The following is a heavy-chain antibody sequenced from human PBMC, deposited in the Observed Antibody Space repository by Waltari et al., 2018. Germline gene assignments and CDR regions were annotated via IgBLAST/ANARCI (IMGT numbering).Heavy chain of an antibody. CDR1: GLIFSRYE. Sequence: EVKLVESGGGLVQPGGSLRRSCGASGLIFSRYEMNWVRQAPGKGLEWVAYISSSGSVIYYADSVKGRFTVSRDNVRISLYLQMNSLRADDTAVYYCARNQVETALGYWGQGTLVTVSS. V-gene: IGHV3-48*03. CDR2: ISSSGSVI. J-gene: IGHJ4*02. D-gene: IGHD2-21*02. CDR3: ARNQVETALGY.